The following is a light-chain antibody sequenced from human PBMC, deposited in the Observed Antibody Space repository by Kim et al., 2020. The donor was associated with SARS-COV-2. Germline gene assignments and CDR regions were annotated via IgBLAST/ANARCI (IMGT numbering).Light chain of an antibody. CDR2: DDS. Sequence: SSELTQPPSLSVAPGKTARITCGGNNIGGKSVHWYQQKPGQAPVLVVYDDSDRPSGIPERFSGSNSGNTATLTISRVEAGDEADYYCQVWDNSSDHVVFGGGTQLTVL. V-gene: IGLV3-21*03. CDR1: NIGGKS. CDR3: QVWDNSSDHVV. J-gene: IGLJ2*01.